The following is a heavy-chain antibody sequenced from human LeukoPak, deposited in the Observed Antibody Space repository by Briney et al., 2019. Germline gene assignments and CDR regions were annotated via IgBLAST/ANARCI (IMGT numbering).Heavy chain of an antibody. CDR1: GGSISSYY. V-gene: IGHV4-59*01. Sequence: SGTLSLTCTVSGGSISSYYWSWIRQPPGKGLEWIGCIYYSGDTNYNPSLKSRVTISVDTSKNQFSLKVSSVTAADTAVYYCARAPQYSSSWYPGYFDCWGQGTLVTVSS. CDR2: IYYSGDT. J-gene: IGHJ4*02. CDR3: ARAPQYSSSWYPGYFDC. D-gene: IGHD6-13*01.